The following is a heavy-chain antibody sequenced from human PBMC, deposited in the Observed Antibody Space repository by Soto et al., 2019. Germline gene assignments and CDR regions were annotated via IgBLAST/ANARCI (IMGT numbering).Heavy chain of an antibody. CDR1: GYTFTSFG. Sequence: QVQLVQSGAEVKKPGASVKVSCKASGYTFTSFGISWVRQAPGQGLEWMGWISAYNGNTNYAENLQGRVTMNTETSTSTAYMELRSLRSDDTAVYFCARDHRGGTYAFEIWGQGTMVTVSS. CDR3: ARDHRGGTYAFEI. D-gene: IGHD2-15*01. CDR2: ISAYNGNT. V-gene: IGHV1-18*01. J-gene: IGHJ3*02.